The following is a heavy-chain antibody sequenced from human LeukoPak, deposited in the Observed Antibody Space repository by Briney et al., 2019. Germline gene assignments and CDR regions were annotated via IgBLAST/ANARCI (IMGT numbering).Heavy chain of an antibody. CDR3: AKSIVGATGGPNGYFDY. J-gene: IGHJ4*02. D-gene: IGHD1-26*01. Sequence: TGGSLRLSCAASGFTFSSYAMHWVRQAPGKGLEWVAVISYDGSNKYYADSVKGRFTISRDNSKNTLYLQMNSLRAEDTAVYYCAKSIVGATGGPNGYFDYWGQGTLVTVSS. V-gene: IGHV3-30-3*02. CDR1: GFTFSSYA. CDR2: ISYDGSNK.